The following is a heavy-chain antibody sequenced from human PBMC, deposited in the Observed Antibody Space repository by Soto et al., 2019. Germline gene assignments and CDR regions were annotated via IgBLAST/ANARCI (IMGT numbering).Heavy chain of an antibody. CDR1: GGSISSGDYY. D-gene: IGHD3-10*01. CDR3: ARLRSYYGSGSYYHFDY. J-gene: IGHJ4*02. CDR2: IYYSGST. Sequence: LSLTCTVSGGSISSGDYYWSWIRQPPGKGLEWIGYIYYSGSTYYNPSLKSRVTISVDTSKNQFSLKLSSVTAADTAVYYCARLRSYYGSGSYYHFDYWGQGTLVTVSS. V-gene: IGHV4-30-4*01.